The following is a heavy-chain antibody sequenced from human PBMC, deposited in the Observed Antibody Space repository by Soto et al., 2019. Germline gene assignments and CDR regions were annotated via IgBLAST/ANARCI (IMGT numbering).Heavy chain of an antibody. Sequence: GASVKVSCKASGYTFTSYGISWVRQAPGQGLEWMGWISAYNGNTNYAQKLQGRVTMTTDTSTSTAYMELRSLRSDDTAVYYCARDGFGIVGANWFDPWGQGTLVTVSS. D-gene: IGHD1-26*01. CDR3: ARDGFGIVGANWFDP. CDR1: GYTFTSYG. CDR2: ISAYNGNT. V-gene: IGHV1-18*04. J-gene: IGHJ5*02.